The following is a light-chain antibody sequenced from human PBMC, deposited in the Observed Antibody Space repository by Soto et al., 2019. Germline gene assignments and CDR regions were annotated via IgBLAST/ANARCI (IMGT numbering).Light chain of an antibody. CDR3: MQSTQLPLT. CDR2: EVS. CDR1: QSLLSSGGETY. J-gene: IGKJ5*01. Sequence: DIVMSQTPLSLSVTPWQPASISCRSSQSLLSSGGETYLFWYLXRQGQSXQXXIYEVSNRISAVPDRFRGSGSGTDLTMTISRVEAEDSGVDYCMQSTQLPLTFGQGTRLEIK. V-gene: IGKV2D-29*02.